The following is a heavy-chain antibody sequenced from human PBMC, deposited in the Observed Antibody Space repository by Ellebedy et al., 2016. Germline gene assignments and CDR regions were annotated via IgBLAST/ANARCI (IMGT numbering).Heavy chain of an antibody. Sequence: GSLRLXXTVSGGSISSYYWSWIRQPAGKGLEWIGRIYTSGSTNYNPSLKSRVTMSVDTSKNQFSLKLSSVTAADTAVYYCARDVVPAAGWFNPWGQGTLVTVSS. CDR1: GGSISSYY. J-gene: IGHJ5*02. D-gene: IGHD2-2*01. CDR2: IYTSGST. V-gene: IGHV4-4*07. CDR3: ARDVVPAAGWFNP.